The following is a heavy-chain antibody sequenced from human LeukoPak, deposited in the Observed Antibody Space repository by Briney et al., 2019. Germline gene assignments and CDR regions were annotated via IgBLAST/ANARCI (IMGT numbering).Heavy chain of an antibody. CDR2: IYYSGST. CDR3: AREPAAGPYYFDY. D-gene: IGHD6-13*01. CDR1: GGSISSYY. J-gene: IGHJ4*02. Sequence: SETLSLTCTVSGGSISSYYWSWIRQPPGKGLEWIGYIYYSGSTNYNPSLKSRVTISVDTSKNQFSLKLSSVTAADTAVYYCAREPAAGPYYFDYWGQGTLVTVSS. V-gene: IGHV4-59*12.